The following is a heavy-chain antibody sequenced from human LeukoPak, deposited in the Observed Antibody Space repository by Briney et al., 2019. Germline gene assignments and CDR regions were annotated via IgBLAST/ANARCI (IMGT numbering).Heavy chain of an antibody. CDR2: INHSGST. J-gene: IGHJ4*02. CDR3: AVGGDYLDY. V-gene: IGHV4-34*01. Sequence: SETLSLTCAVYGGSFSGYYWSWIRQPPGKGLEWVGEINHSGSTNYNPSLKSRVTISVDTSKNQFSLKLSSVTAADTAVYYCAVGGDYLDYWGQGTLVTVSS. CDR1: GGSFSGYY.